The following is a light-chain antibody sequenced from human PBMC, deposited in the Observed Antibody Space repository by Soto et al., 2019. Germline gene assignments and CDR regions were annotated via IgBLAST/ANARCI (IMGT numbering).Light chain of an antibody. J-gene: IGLJ1*01. CDR3: QAWDSSTAHYV. V-gene: IGLV3-1*01. CDR1: ELGDKY. CDR2: QDT. Sequence: SYELTQPPSVSVSPGQTASITCSGDELGDKYACWYQQKPGQSPVLVIYQDTKRPSGIPERFSGSNSGNTATLTISGTQAMDEADYYCQAWDSSTAHYVFGTGTKVTVL.